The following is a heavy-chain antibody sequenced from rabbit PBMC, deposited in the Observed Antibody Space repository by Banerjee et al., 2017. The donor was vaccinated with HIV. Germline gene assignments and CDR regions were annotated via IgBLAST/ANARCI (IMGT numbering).Heavy chain of an antibody. CDR1: GIDFSSYYY. D-gene: IGHD7-1*01. Sequence: QQQLEESGGGLVKPGGTLTLTCKASGIDFSSYYYMCWVRQAPGKGLELIACIYTSSGSTWYASWVNGRFTISRSTSLNTVDLKMTSLTAADTATYFCARDLAGYAGYGYWLDLWGQGTLVTVS. CDR2: IYTSSGST. CDR3: ARDLAGYAGYGYWLDL. V-gene: IGHV1S43*01. J-gene: IGHJ5*01.